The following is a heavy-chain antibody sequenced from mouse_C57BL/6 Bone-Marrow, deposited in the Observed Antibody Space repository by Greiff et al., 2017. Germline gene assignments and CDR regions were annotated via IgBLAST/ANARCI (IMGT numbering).Heavy chain of an antibody. V-gene: IGHV5-12*01. J-gene: IGHJ4*01. CDR3: ARLDYYAMDY. CDR2: ISNGGGST. CDR1: GFTFSDYY. Sequence: DVMLVESGGGLVQPGGSLKLSCAASGFTFSDYYMYWVRQTPEKRLEWVAYISNGGGSTYYPDTVKGRFTISRDNAKNTLYLQMSRLKSEDTAMYYCARLDYYAMDYWGQGTSVTVSS.